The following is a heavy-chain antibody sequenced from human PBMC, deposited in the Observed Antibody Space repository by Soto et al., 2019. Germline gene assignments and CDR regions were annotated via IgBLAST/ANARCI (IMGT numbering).Heavy chain of an antibody. CDR2: LSDDGRSE. J-gene: IGHJ4*02. V-gene: IGHV3-30*04. CDR1: ASPFSSQS. D-gene: IGHD3-22*01. Sequence: PGGSLRLSCAAYASPFSSQSLHWVRHAQGKCLEWVAVLSDDGRSEYYADSVKGLFTIYRDTSANMLFLHMNNLRTEDTAVYYCASGQAFYYDTSRYWGQGTVVTVSS. CDR3: ASGQAFYYDTSRY.